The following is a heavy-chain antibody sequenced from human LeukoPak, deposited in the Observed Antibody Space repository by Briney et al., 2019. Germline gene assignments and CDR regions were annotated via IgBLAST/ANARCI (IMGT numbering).Heavy chain of an antibody. CDR3: TTVDQPTPGPDY. Sequence: GGSLRLSCAASGFTFSSYGMHWVRQAPGKGLEWVGRIKSKTDGGTTDYAAPVKGRFTISRDDSKNTLYLQMNSLKTEDTAVYYCTTVDQPTPGPDYWGQGTLVTVSS. J-gene: IGHJ4*02. CDR1: GFTFSSYG. V-gene: IGHV3-15*01. CDR2: IKSKTDGGTT.